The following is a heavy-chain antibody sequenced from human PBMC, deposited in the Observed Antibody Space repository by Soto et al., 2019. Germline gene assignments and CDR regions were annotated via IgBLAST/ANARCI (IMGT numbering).Heavy chain of an antibody. D-gene: IGHD3-10*01. J-gene: IGHJ2*01. Sequence: QVHLQQWGAGLLKPSETLSLTCAVYGGSFSGYYWSWIRQPPGKGLEWIGEINHSGSTNYNPSLKSRVSIAVGTSNNQFSLKLSSVTAADTAVYYCARGRGDGYNQHWYFDLWGRCTLVTVSS. V-gene: IGHV4-34*01. CDR1: GGSFSGYY. CDR2: INHSGST. CDR3: ARGRGDGYNQHWYFDL.